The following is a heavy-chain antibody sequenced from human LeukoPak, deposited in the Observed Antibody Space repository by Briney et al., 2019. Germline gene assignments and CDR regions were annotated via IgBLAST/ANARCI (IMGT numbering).Heavy chain of an antibody. D-gene: IGHD1-26*01. J-gene: IGHJ4*02. CDR1: GYSFTTYD. Sequence: SVKLSCKASGYSFTTYDINWVRQATGQGLEWMGWINLKSGYTGYAQKFQGRVTITRDTSTSTVYMELSSLRSEDTAVYYCARVAGSIDYWGQGTLVTVSS. V-gene: IGHV1-8*02. CDR3: ARVAGSIDY. CDR2: INLKSGYT.